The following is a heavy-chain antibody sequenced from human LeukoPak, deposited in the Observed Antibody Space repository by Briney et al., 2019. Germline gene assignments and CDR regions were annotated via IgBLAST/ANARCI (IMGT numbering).Heavy chain of an antibody. V-gene: IGHV4-38-2*02. J-gene: IGHJ5*02. CDR3: ARDGYYGSGSLSWFDP. CDR1: GYSISSGYY. CDR2: INHSGST. D-gene: IGHD3-10*01. Sequence: SETLSLTCAVSGYSISSGYYWGWIRQPPGKGLEWIGEINHSGSTNYNPSLKSRVTISVDTSKNQFSLKLSSVTAADTAVYYCARDGYYGSGSLSWFDPWGQGTLVTVSS.